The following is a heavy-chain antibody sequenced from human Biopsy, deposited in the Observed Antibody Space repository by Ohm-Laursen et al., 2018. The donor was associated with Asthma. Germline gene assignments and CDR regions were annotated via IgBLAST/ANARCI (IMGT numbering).Heavy chain of an antibody. D-gene: IGHD3-22*01. Sequence: SLRLSCAATGFAVSRDYIFWVRQAPGKGLEWVSVIYSGGTSHTADSVRGRLTISRDYSKNTLYLQMHSLRAEDTAVYYCARGDSSNWSHYYFDYWGQGTLVTVSS. CDR3: ARGDSSNWSHYYFDY. CDR1: GFAVSRDY. J-gene: IGHJ4*02. V-gene: IGHV3-53*01. CDR2: IYSGGTS.